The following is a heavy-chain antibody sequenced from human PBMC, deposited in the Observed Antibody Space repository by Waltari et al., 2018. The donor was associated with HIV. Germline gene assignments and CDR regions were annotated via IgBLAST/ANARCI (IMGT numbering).Heavy chain of an antibody. CDR2: FEREGDET. V-gene: IGHV1-24*01. CDR3: ASNDRPVYFFDY. D-gene: IGHD3-9*01. Sequence: QVVLIESVAEVKQPGRSVKVSCQAAGYSFTQLSMHWVRQAPGKGLEGMGGFEREGDETIYAQKFQGRLSMTEDTSTGTAYMELRGLRSDDTAVYYCASNDRPVYFFDYWSHGTLVTVSS. J-gene: IGHJ4*03. CDR1: GYSFTQLS.